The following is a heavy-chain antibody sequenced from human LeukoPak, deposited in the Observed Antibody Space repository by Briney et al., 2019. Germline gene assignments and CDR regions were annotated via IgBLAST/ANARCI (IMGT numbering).Heavy chain of an antibody. D-gene: IGHD1-26*01. V-gene: IGHV3-23*01. CDR3: AKDRSLAGAESLDY. Sequence: GGSLRLSCAVSGITLSHYGMSWVRQAPGKGLEWVAGLSGSGGGTNYADSVQGRFTISRDNPKNTLYLQMNSLRAEDTAVYYCAKDRSLAGAESLDYWGQGTLVTVSS. J-gene: IGHJ4*02. CDR2: LSGSGGGT. CDR1: GITLSHYG.